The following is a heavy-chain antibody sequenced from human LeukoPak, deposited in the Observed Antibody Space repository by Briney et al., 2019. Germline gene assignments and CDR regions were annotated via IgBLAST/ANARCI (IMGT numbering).Heavy chain of an antibody. CDR3: ARVPIRYFDWPPREDYYYYGMDV. Sequence: AASVKVSCKASGGTFSSYAISWVRQAPGQGLEWMGRIIPILGIANYAQKFQGRVTITADKSTSTAYMELSSLRSEDTAVYYCARVPIRYFDWPPREDYYYYGMDVWGQGTTVTVSS. J-gene: IGHJ6*02. CDR2: IIPILGIA. CDR1: GGTFSSYA. D-gene: IGHD3-9*01. V-gene: IGHV1-69*04.